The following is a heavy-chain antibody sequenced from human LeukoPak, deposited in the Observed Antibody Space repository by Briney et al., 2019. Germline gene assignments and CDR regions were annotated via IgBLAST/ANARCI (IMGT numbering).Heavy chain of an antibody. V-gene: IGHV4-61*02. J-gene: IGHJ4*02. D-gene: IGHD3/OR15-3a*01. Sequence: SETLSLTCTVSGASISSTSYYWSCIRQPAGKRLEWIGRIYASGSTNYNPSLKYRVTITADTSKNQLSLKLSSVTAADTAVYYCAGAPAGSLDWLSPFDYWGQGTLVTVSS. CDR1: GASISSTSYY. CDR2: IYASGST. CDR3: AGAPAGSLDWLSPFDY.